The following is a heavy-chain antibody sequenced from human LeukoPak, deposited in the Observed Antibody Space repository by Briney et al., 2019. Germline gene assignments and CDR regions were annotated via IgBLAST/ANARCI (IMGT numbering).Heavy chain of an antibody. D-gene: IGHD1-26*01. CDR1: GFTFSSYA. J-gene: IGHJ3*02. CDR2: ISGSGGST. CDR3: AKISPVGATPTWEAFDI. Sequence: PGGSLRLSCAASGFTFSSYAMSWVRQAPGKGLEWVSAISGSGGSTYYADSVKGRFTISRDNSKNTLYLQMNSLRAEDTAVYYCAKISPVGATPTWEAFDIWGQGTMVTVSS. V-gene: IGHV3-23*01.